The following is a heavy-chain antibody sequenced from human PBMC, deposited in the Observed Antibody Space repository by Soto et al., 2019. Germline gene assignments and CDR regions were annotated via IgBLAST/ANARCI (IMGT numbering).Heavy chain of an antibody. V-gene: IGHV4-34*01. CDR1: GGSFSGYY. Sequence: QVQLQQWGAGLLKPSETLSLTCAVYGGSFSGYYWSWIRQPPGKGLEWIGEINHSGSTNYNPSLKSRVTISVDTSKNQFSLKLSSVTAADMAVYYCARDPSYYDILTGYYSDYWGQGTLVTVSS. CDR3: ARDPSYYDILTGYYSDY. CDR2: INHSGST. J-gene: IGHJ4*02. D-gene: IGHD3-9*01.